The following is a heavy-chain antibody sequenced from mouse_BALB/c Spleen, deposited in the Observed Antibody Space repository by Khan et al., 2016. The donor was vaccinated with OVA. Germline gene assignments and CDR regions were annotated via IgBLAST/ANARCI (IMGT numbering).Heavy chain of an antibody. D-gene: IGHD2-1*01. CDR2: INSDGDYN. CDR1: GFTFSTYA. CDR3: ARSPYGNFAY. V-gene: IGHV5-9-3*01. J-gene: IGHJ3*01. Sequence: EVELVESGGGLVKPGGSLKLSCAASGFTFSTYAMSWIRQTPEKRLEWVATINSDGDYNYYPDSVTGRFTISRDNAKKTLYLQMISLRSEDTAMYDCARSPYGNFAYWGHGTLATVSA.